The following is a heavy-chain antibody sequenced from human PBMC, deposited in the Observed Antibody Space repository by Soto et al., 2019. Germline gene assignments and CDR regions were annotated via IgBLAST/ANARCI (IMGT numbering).Heavy chain of an antibody. V-gene: IGHV4-59*01. CDR2: IYYSGST. D-gene: IGHD3-10*01. CDR1: GGSISSYY. CDR3: ARSGFGEFLNEGGYYYGMDV. J-gene: IGHJ6*02. Sequence: PSETLSLTCTVSGGSISSYYWSWIRQPPGKGLEWIGYIYYSGSTNYNPSLKSRVTISVDTSKNQFSLKLSSVTAADTAVYYCARSGFGEFLNEGGYYYGMDVWGQGTTVTVSS.